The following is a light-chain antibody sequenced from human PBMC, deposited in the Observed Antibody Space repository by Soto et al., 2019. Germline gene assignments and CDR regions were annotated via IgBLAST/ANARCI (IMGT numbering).Light chain of an antibody. CDR1: QSVSSSY. J-gene: IGKJ1*01. CDR3: QQYGSSPWT. CDR2: CAS. Sequence: EIVLTQSPGTLSLSPGERATLSCRASQSVSSSYLAWYQQKPGQAPRLLIYCASSRATGIPYRFSGSGSGTDFTLTISRLEPEDVAVYYCQQYGSSPWTFGQGTKVEIK. V-gene: IGKV3-20*01.